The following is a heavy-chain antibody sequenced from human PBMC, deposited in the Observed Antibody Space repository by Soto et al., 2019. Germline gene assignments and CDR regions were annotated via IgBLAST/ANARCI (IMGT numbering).Heavy chain of an antibody. D-gene: IGHD3-3*01. V-gene: IGHV3-15*01. CDR1: GFTFSNAW. CDR2: IKSKTDGGTT. J-gene: IGHJ6*03. Sequence: GGSLRLSCAASGFTFSNAWMSWVRQAPGKGLEWVGRIKSKTDGGTTDYAAPVKGRFTNSRDDSKNTLYLQMNSLKTEDTAVYYCTTDPSKSVVIMLVGNYMDVWGKGTTVTVSS. CDR3: TTDPSKSVVIMLVGNYMDV.